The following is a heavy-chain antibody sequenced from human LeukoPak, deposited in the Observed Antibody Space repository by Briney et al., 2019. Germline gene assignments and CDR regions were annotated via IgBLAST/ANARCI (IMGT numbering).Heavy chain of an antibody. D-gene: IGHD3-22*01. CDR2: ISAYNGNT. V-gene: IGHV1-18*01. Sequence: ASVKVSCKXSGYTFTSYGISWVRQAPGQGLEWMGWISAYNGNTNYTQKLQGRVTMTTDTSTSTAYMELRSLRSDDTAVYYCARAFYYDSSGYYDYWGQGTLVTVSS. J-gene: IGHJ4*02. CDR3: ARAFYYDSSGYYDY. CDR1: GYTFTSYG.